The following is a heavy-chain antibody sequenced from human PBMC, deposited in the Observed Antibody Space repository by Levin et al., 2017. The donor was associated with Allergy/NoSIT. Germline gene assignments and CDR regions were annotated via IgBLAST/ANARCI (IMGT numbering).Heavy chain of an antibody. CDR3: VRGYKYGLADF. CDR2: IYSSGKT. D-gene: IGHD5-18*01. CDR1: GFTISSNY. V-gene: IGHV3-53*01. Sequence: PGGSLRLSCAVSGFTISSNYMSWVRQAPGKGLEWVSIIYSSGKTDDADSVKGRFTISRDSFINTLYLQMTSLRAEDTAIYYCVRGYKYGLADFWGQGTPVTVSS. J-gene: IGHJ4*02.